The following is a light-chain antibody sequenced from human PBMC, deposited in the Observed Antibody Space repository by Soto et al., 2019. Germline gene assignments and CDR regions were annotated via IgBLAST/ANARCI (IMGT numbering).Light chain of an antibody. CDR2: EVT. CDR1: SSDVGNYEL. CDR3: CSFAGGSTYVV. V-gene: IGLV2-23*02. Sequence: QSVLTQPASVSGSPGQSITISCIGTSSDVGNYELVSWYQQLPGKAPKLIIYEVTKRPSGVPNRFSGSKSGYTASLTISGLLAEDEADYHCCSFAGGSTYVVFGGGTKVTVL. J-gene: IGLJ2*01.